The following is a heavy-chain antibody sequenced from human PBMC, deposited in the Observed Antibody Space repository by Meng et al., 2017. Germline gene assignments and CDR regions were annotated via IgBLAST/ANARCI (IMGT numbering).Heavy chain of an antibody. D-gene: IGHD2-15*01. J-gene: IGHJ5*02. CDR2: INTNTGNP. Sequence: VLLLQSVSELNKPGASRKVSGKASGYTFTSYAMNGVRQAPGQGLEWMGWINTNTGNPTYAQGFTGRFVFSLDTSVSTAYLQISSLKAEDTAVYYCARLVAGTFGQLFDPWGQGTLVTVSS. CDR3: ARLVAGTFGQLFDP. V-gene: IGHV7-4-1*02. CDR1: GYTFTSYA.